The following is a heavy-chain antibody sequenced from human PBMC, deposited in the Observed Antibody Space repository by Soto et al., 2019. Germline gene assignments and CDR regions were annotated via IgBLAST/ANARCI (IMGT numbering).Heavy chain of an antibody. Sequence: GGSLRLSCAASGFTFSSYGMHWVRQAPGKGLEWVAVISYDGSNKYYADSVKGRFTISRDNSKNTLYLQMNSLRAEDTAVYYCAKDGIFGVAYYMDVWGKGTTVTVSS. V-gene: IGHV3-30*18. CDR2: ISYDGSNK. CDR1: GFTFSSYG. J-gene: IGHJ6*03. CDR3: AKDGIFGVAYYMDV. D-gene: IGHD3-3*01.